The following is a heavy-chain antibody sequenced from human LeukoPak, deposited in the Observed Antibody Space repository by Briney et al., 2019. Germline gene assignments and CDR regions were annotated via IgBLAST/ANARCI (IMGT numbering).Heavy chain of an antibody. V-gene: IGHV3-23*01. Sequence: GGSLRLSCAASGFTFSSYAMSWVRQAPGKGLEWVSAISGSGGSTYYADSVKGRFTISRDNSKNTLYLQMNSLRAEDTAVYYCAKVPSYSSGWYKDNWFDPRGQGTLATVSS. CDR2: ISGSGGST. CDR3: AKVPSYSSGWYKDNWFDP. CDR1: GFTFSSYA. J-gene: IGHJ5*02. D-gene: IGHD6-19*01.